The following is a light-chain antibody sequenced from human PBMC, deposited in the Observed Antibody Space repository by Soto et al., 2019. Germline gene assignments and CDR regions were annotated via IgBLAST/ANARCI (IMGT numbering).Light chain of an antibody. CDR3: QVWDSDSDHPV. J-gene: IGLJ3*02. Sequence: SYELTQPPSVSVPPGQTARLTCVGNNPGTKTVHWYQRRPGQAPILVVYDDSDRPSGIPERFSGSNSANTATLTISRVEAGDEADYYCQVWDSDSDHPVFGGGTKVTVL. CDR2: DDS. CDR1: NPGTKT. V-gene: IGLV3-21*02.